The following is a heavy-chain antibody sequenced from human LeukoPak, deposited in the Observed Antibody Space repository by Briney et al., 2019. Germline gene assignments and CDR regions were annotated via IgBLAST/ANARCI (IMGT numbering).Heavy chain of an antibody. CDR2: IYTSGTT. CDR1: NGPINTYQ. Sequence: SETLSLTCTVSNGPINTYQWSWIRQPAGKGLEWIGRIYTSGTTNYNPSLKSRVTMSVDTSKNQFSLKLSSVTAADTAVYYCARGGGYPTNWFDPWGQGTLVTVSS. CDR3: ARGGGYPTNWFDP. V-gene: IGHV4-4*07. D-gene: IGHD3-22*01. J-gene: IGHJ5*02.